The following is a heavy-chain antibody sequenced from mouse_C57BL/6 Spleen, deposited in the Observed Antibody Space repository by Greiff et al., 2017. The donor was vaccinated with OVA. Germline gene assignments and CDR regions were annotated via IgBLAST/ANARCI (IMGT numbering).Heavy chain of an antibody. J-gene: IGHJ3*01. V-gene: IGHV5-17*01. CDR3: ARRDYLAY. Sequence: DVKLVESGGGLVKPGGSLKLSCAASGFTFSDYGMHWVRQAPEKGLEWVAYISSGSSTIYYADTVKGRFTISRDNAKNTLFRQMTSLRSEDTAMYYCARRDYLAYWGQGTLVTVSA. CDR2: ISSGSSTI. CDR1: GFTFSDYG. D-gene: IGHD1-1*01.